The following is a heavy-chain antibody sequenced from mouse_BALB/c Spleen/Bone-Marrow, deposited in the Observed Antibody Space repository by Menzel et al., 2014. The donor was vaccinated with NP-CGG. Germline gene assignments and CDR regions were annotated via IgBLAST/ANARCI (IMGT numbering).Heavy chain of an antibody. D-gene: IGHD2-2*01. CDR1: GFNIKDTY. J-gene: IGHJ3*01. CDR2: IDPVNGNT. CDR3: ARNYGYGKSFAY. Sequence: VQLQQSGAELVKPGASVKLSCTASGFNIKDTYMHWVKQRPEQGLEWIGRIDPVNGNTKYDPKFQGKATITADTSSNTAYLQLSSLTSEDTAVYYCARNYGYGKSFAYWGQGTLVTVSA. V-gene: IGHV14-3*02.